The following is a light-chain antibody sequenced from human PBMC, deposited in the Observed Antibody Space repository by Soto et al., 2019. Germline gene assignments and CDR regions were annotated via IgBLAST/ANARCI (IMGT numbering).Light chain of an antibody. CDR1: SGDIGTYNL. V-gene: IGLV2-23*02. CDR3: CSFAGSGTGV. Sequence: QSVLTQPASVSGSPGQSIAISCAGTSGDIGTYNLVSWYQQHPGKAPKLMISEVNKRPSGVSDRFSGSKSGDTASLTISWLRTEDEADYYCCSFAGSGTGVFGTGTKVTVL. CDR2: EVN. J-gene: IGLJ1*01.